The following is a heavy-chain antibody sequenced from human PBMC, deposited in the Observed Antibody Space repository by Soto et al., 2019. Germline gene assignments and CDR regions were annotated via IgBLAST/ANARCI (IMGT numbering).Heavy chain of an antibody. CDR2: IYHSGST. Sequence: SETLSLTCAVSGGSISSGGYSWSWIRQPPGKGLEWIGYIYHSGSTYYNPSLKSRVTISVDRSKNQFSLKASDTAMYYCVRSANSAWYIFDYWGQGILVTVSS. D-gene: IGHD6-19*01. J-gene: IGHJ4*02. V-gene: IGHV4-30-2*01. CDR3: VRSANSAWYIFDY. CDR1: GGSISSGGYS.